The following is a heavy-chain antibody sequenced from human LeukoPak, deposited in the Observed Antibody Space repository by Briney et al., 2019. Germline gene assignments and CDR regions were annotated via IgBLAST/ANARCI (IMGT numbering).Heavy chain of an antibody. CDR2: ISWNSGSI. Sequence: GGSLRLSCAASGFTFDDYAMHWVRQAPGKGLEWVSGISWNSGSIGYADSVKGRFTISRDNARNSLYLQMNSLRAEDTAVYYCARDSVGPFRRSPTNAFDVWGQGTMVTVSS. D-gene: IGHD4-23*01. CDR1: GFTFDDYA. CDR3: ARDSVGPFRRSPTNAFDV. V-gene: IGHV3-9*01. J-gene: IGHJ3*01.